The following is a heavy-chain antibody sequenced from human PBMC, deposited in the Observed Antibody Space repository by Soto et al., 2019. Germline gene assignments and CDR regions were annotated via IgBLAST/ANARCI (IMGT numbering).Heavy chain of an antibody. Sequence: GGSLRLSCAASGFTFSSYGMHWVRQAPGKGLEWVAVIWYDGSNKYYADSVKGRFTISRDNSKNTLYLQMNSLRAEDTAVYYCAAELGYCSSTSCPINYWGQGTLVTVSS. J-gene: IGHJ4*02. V-gene: IGHV3-33*01. CDR3: AAELGYCSSTSCPINY. CDR1: GFTFSSYG. D-gene: IGHD2-2*01. CDR2: IWYDGSNK.